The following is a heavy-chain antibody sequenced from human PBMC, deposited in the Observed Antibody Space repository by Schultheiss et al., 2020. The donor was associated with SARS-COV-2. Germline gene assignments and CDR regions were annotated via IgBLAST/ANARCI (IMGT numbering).Heavy chain of an antibody. CDR1: GGSISNYF. Sequence: SQTLSLTCSVSGGSISNYFWSWIRQPPGKGLEWIGYIYYSGSTYYNPSLKSRVTISVDTSKNQFSLKLSSVTAADTAVYYCASVEARGFDWFDPWGQGTLGTVSS. J-gene: IGHJ5*02. CDR3: ASVEARGFDWFDP. V-gene: IGHV4-59*12. CDR2: IYYSGST. D-gene: IGHD1-26*01.